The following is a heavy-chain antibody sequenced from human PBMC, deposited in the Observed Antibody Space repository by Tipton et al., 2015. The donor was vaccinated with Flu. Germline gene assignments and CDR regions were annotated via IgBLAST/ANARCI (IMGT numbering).Heavy chain of an antibody. Sequence: TLSLTCTVSGGSVTSSYWSWIRQPAGKGLEWIGRISTSGSTNYNASLESRVTMSRDTSKNHFSLRLSSATAADTALHYCARDLRGYSGYTGGDAFDLWGPGIMVTVSS. D-gene: IGHD5-12*01. V-gene: IGHV4-4*07. CDR3: ARDLRGYSGYTGGDAFDL. CDR1: GGSVTSSY. CDR2: ISTSGST. J-gene: IGHJ3*01.